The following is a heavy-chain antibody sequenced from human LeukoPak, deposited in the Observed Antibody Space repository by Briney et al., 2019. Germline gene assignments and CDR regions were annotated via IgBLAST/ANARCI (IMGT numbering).Heavy chain of an antibody. Sequence: GASLSLSCAASGFTFSSYAMSWVCQAPGKGLEWVSSISGSGGSTYSADSVKGRFTISRDNSKNTLYLQMNSLRAEDTAVYYCAKGGIASPGFDYWGQGTLVTVSS. CDR3: AKGGIASPGFDY. J-gene: IGHJ4*02. CDR2: ISGSGGST. V-gene: IGHV3-23*01. CDR1: GFTFSSYA. D-gene: IGHD6-13*01.